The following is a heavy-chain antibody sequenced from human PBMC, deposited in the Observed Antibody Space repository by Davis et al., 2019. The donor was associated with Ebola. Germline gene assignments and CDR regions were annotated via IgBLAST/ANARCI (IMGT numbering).Heavy chain of an antibody. V-gene: IGHV4-59*08. D-gene: IGHD2/OR15-2a*01. CDR3: ARVNRRYNWFDP. CDR2: IYYSGST. Sequence: MPGGSLRLSCTVSGGSISSYYWSWIRQPPGKGLEWIGYIYYSGSTNYNPSLKSRVTISVDTSKNQFSLKLSSVTAADTAVYYCARVNRRYNWFDPWGQGTLVTVSS. J-gene: IGHJ5*02. CDR1: GGSISSYY.